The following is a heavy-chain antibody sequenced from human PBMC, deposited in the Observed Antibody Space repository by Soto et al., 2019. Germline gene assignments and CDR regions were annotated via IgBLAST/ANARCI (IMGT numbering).Heavy chain of an antibody. Sequence: GASVKVSCKASGYTFTSYGISWVRQAPGQGLEWMGWISAYNGNTNYAQKLQGRVTMTTDTSTSTAYMELRSLRSDDTAVYYCGRDHCGGSSTSCSRGWFDPWGQGTLGTVSS. CDR2: ISAYNGNT. CDR3: GRDHCGGSSTSCSRGWFDP. V-gene: IGHV1-18*04. CDR1: GYTFTSYG. D-gene: IGHD2-2*01. J-gene: IGHJ5*02.